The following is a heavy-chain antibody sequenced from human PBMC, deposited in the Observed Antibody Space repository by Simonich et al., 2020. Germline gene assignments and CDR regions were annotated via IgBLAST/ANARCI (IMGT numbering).Heavy chain of an antibody. CDR3: ARDHDYGDYYFDY. J-gene: IGHJ4*02. CDR2: ISYDGSNK. CDR1: GFTFSSYV. D-gene: IGHD4-17*01. V-gene: IGHV3-30*07. Sequence: QVQLVESGGGVVQPGRSLRLSCAASGFTFSSYVMHGAGQAPGKGLEWVAVISYDGSNKYYADSVKGRFTISRDNSKNTLYLQMNSLRAEDTAVYYCARDHDYGDYYFDYWGQGTLVTVSS.